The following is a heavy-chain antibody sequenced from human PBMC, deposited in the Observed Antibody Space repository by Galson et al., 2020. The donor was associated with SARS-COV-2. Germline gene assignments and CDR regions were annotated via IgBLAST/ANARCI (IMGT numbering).Heavy chain of an antibody. Sequence: TLSLTCSVSGGSISSGGYQWCWIHQPPGKGLEWIGYIFSGGSAYYNPSLKSRITISVDTSKNRFSLNLNSVTAADTAVYFCARGGWGGDFIDYWGQGALVTVFS. CDR3: ARGGWGGDFIDY. CDR2: IFSGGSA. V-gene: IGHV4-30-4*08. CDR1: GGSISSGGYQ. D-gene: IGHD2-21*01. J-gene: IGHJ4*02.